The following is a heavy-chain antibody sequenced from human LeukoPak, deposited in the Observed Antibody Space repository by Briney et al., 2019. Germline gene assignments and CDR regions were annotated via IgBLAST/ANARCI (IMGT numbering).Heavy chain of an antibody. V-gene: IGHV1-46*01. D-gene: IGHD1-26*01. CDR2: INPSGGYT. CDR1: GYTFATYY. J-gene: IGHJ6*02. Sequence: ASVKVSCKAPGYTFATYYMHWVRQAPGQGLEWMGIINPSGGYTTSAQKFRGRVTLTRDTSTSTVYMELSSLRSEDTAVYYCAREREQEYGMDVWGQGTTVTVSS. CDR3: AREREQEYGMDV.